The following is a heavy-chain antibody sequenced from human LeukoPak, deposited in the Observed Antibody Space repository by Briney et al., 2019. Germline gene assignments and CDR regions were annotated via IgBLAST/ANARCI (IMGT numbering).Heavy chain of an antibody. Sequence: SETLSLTCTVTGGSISSGDYYWSWLRQPPGKGLEWIASIYSGGMTFYSPSLKSRLTISADKSRNHFSLRLSSVTAADTALYFCARHFDHPTAYFDSWGQGSLVTVLS. D-gene: IGHD1-14*01. CDR2: IYSGGMT. CDR1: GGSISSGDYY. J-gene: IGHJ4*02. V-gene: IGHV4-39*01. CDR3: ARHFDHPTAYFDS.